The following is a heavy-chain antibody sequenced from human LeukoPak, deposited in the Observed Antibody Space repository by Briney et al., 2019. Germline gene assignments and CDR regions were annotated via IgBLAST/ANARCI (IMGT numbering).Heavy chain of an antibody. Sequence: ASVKVSCKASGYTFTGYYMHWVRQAPGQGLEWMGWINPYSGGTNYAQKFQGRVTMTGDTSISTAYMELSRLRSDDPAVFYCAGGGDIAARPFDYWGQGTLVTVSS. CDR2: INPYSGGT. V-gene: IGHV1-2*02. CDR1: GYTFTGYY. CDR3: AGGGDIAARPFDY. J-gene: IGHJ4*02. D-gene: IGHD6-6*01.